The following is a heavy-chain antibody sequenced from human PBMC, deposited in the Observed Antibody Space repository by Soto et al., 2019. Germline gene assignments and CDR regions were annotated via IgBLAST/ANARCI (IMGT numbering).Heavy chain of an antibody. V-gene: IGHV4-31*03. CDR1: GGSISSGGYY. Sequence: QVKLQESGPGLVKPSQTLSLTCTVSGGSISSGGYYWSWIRQHPGKGLEWIGYLYYSGSTYYNPSLKSRVTVSVDTSKNQFSLKLSAVTAADTAVYYCAREQDGHIRAWGQGTLVTVSS. J-gene: IGHJ5*02. CDR3: AREQDGHIRA. CDR2: LYYSGST.